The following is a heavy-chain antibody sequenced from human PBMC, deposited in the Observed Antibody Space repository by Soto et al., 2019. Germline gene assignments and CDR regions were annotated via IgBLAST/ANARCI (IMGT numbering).Heavy chain of an antibody. J-gene: IGHJ4*02. CDR1: GCSISSGDYY. Sequence: QVQLQESGPGLVKPSQTLSLTCTVSGCSISSGDYYWSWIRQHPGKGLEWIGYIYYSGSTYYNPSLKSRVTISVDTSKNQFSLKLISVTAADTAVYYCATYGSGTYKPTTFDYWGQGTLVTVSS. D-gene: IGHD3-10*01. CDR2: IYYSGST. V-gene: IGHV4-31*03. CDR3: ATYGSGTYKPTTFDY.